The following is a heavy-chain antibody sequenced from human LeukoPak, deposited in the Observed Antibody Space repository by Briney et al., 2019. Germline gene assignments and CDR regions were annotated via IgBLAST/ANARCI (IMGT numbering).Heavy chain of an antibody. V-gene: IGHV3-48*01. J-gene: IGHJ4*02. CDR3: AMHHYGDYYFDN. CDR2: ISSGSDTI. Sequence: GGSLRLSCAASGFTFSRYSMNWVRQTPGKGLEWISYISSGSDTIYYADSVKGRFTVSRDYAKNSLFLQMNSLRAEDTAVYYCAMHHYGDYYFDNWGQGTLVTVSS. D-gene: IGHD4-17*01. CDR1: GFTFSRYS.